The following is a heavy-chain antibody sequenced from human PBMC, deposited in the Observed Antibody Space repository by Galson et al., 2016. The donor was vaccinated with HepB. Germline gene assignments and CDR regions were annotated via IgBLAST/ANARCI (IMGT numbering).Heavy chain of an antibody. D-gene: IGHD3-22*01. CDR1: GFTFSHYA. V-gene: IGHV3-30-3*01. CDR2: ISYDGSNK. Sequence: SLRLSCAASGFTFSHYAMDWVRQAPGKGLEWVAFISYDGSNKYYADSVKGRFTVSRDNSKNTLYLQVNSLRAEDTAVYYCARDQNYYDTNEYDYWGQGTLVTVSS. J-gene: IGHJ4*02. CDR3: ARDQNYYDTNEYDY.